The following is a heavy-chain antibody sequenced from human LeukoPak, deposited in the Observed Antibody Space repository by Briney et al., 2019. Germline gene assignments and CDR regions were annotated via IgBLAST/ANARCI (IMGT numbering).Heavy chain of an antibody. CDR3: ARDPMHDFWRGYPTPIFDY. D-gene: IGHD3-3*01. Sequence: ASVKVSCKASGYTFTSYYMHWVRQAPGQGLEWMGIINPSGGSTSYAQKFQGRVTMTRDTSTSTVYMELSSLRSEDTAVYYCARDPMHDFWRGYPTPIFDYWGQGTLVTVSS. V-gene: IGHV1-46*01. J-gene: IGHJ4*02. CDR2: INPSGGST. CDR1: GYTFTSYY.